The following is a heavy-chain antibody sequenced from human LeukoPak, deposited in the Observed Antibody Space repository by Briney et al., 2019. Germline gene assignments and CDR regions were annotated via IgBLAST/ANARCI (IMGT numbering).Heavy chain of an antibody. CDR1: GYTFTSYG. D-gene: IGHD2-2*01. CDR3: ATEIGYCSSTSCYDFDY. CDR2: ISAYNGNT. V-gene: IGHV1-18*01. Sequence: ASVKVSCKASGYTFTSYGISWVRQAPGQGLEWMGWISAYNGNTIYAQKFQGRVTMTEDTSTDTAYMELSSLRSEDTAVYYCATEIGYCSSTSCYDFDYWGQGTLVTVSS. J-gene: IGHJ4*02.